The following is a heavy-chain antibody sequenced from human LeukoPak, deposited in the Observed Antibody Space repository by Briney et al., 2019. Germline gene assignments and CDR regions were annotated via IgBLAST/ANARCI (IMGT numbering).Heavy chain of an antibody. CDR3: TRDAYNFNDFDY. Sequence: GRSLRLSCAVSEFTFSHFAMHWVRQAPGKGLEWVAIVSSHGNDGYYADSVKGRFTISRDNSKNTLYLQIDSLRAEDTAIYYCTRDAYNFNDFDYWGQGTLVTVSS. CDR2: VSSHGNDG. J-gene: IGHJ4*02. CDR1: EFTFSHFA. V-gene: IGHV3-30*01. D-gene: IGHD5-24*01.